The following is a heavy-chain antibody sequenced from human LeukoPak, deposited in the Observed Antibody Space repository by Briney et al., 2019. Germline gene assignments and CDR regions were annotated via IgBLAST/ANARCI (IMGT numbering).Heavy chain of an antibody. J-gene: IGHJ6*04. D-gene: IGHD3-10*02. Sequence: GGSLRLSCAASGFTFSSYEMNWVRQAPGKGLEWISYISSSRSTIYYADSVKGRFTISRDNAKNSLYLQMNSLRAEDTAVYYCAELGITMIGGVWGKGTTVTISS. CDR3: AELGITMIGGV. V-gene: IGHV3-48*03. CDR2: ISSSRSTI. CDR1: GFTFSSYE.